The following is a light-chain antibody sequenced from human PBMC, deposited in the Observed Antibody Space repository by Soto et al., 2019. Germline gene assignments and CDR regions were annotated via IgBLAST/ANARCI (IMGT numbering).Light chain of an antibody. CDR3: QESYSTPRWT. V-gene: IGKV3-11*01. Sequence: DMVFTQSPATLSLSPGERATLSCRASQSVSSYLAWYQQKPGQAPRLLIYDASNRATGIPARFSGSGSGTEFTLTISSLQPEDFATYYCQESYSTPRWTFGQGTKVDTK. J-gene: IGKJ1*01. CDR2: DAS. CDR1: QSVSSY.